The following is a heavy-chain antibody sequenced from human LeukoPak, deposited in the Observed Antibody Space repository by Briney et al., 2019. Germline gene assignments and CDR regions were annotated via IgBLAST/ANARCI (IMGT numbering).Heavy chain of an antibody. CDR3: ARVWSEYYYNSSGYDP. V-gene: IGHV4-59*11. Sequence: SETLSLTCTVSGGSFSSHYWSWIRQPPGKGLEWIGYISYIGSTNYNPSLKRRVTISVDTSKNQFSLKLSSVTAADAAVYYCARVWSEYYYNSSGYDPWGQGTLVTVSS. D-gene: IGHD3-22*01. CDR2: ISYIGST. CDR1: GGSFSSHY. J-gene: IGHJ5*02.